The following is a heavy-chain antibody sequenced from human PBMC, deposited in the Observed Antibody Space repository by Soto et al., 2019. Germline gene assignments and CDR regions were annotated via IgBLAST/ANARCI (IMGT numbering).Heavy chain of an antibody. CDR3: ARGRRRDGYTMLLGYYYGMDV. CDR2: MNPNSGNT. Sequence: QVQLVQSGAEVKKPGASVKVSCKASGYTFTSYDINWVRQATGQGLEWMGWMNPNSGNTGYAQKFQGRVTMTRNTSISTAYMELSSLRSEDTAMYYCARGRRRDGYTMLLGYYYGMDVWGQGTTVTVSS. V-gene: IGHV1-8*01. J-gene: IGHJ6*02. CDR1: GYTFTSYD. D-gene: IGHD5-12*01.